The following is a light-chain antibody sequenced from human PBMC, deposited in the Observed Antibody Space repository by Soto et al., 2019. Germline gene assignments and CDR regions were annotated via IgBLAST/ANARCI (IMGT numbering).Light chain of an antibody. Sequence: EVLMTQSPATLSVSPGERATLSCRASQSVSGKLAWYQQKPGQAPRLLIYDASTRATGIPARFSSSGSGTEFTLTISSLEPEDFAVYYCQQYDSSPRTFGQGTKVDIK. CDR2: DAS. CDR1: QSVSGK. J-gene: IGKJ1*01. V-gene: IGKV3-15*01. CDR3: QQYDSSPRT.